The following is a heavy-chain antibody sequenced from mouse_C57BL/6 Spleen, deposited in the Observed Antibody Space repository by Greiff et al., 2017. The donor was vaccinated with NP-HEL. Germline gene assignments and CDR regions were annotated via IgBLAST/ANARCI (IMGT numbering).Heavy chain of an antibody. Sequence: VQLQQPGAELVRPGSSVKLSCKASGYTFTSYWMHWVKQRPIQGLEWIGNIDPSDSETHYNQKFKDKATLTVDKSSSTAYMQLSSLTSEDSAVYYCARRGVTGTLSYWYFDVWGTGTTVTVSS. J-gene: IGHJ1*03. CDR3: ARRGVTGTLSYWYFDV. D-gene: IGHD4-1*01. CDR1: GYTFTSYW. V-gene: IGHV1-52*01. CDR2: IDPSDSET.